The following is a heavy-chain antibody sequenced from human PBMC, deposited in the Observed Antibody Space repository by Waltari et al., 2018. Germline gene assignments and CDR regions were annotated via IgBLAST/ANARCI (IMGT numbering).Heavy chain of an antibody. CDR2: IYHSGST. CDR1: GYSISSESY. Sequence: QVQLQESGPGLVKPSETLSLTCAVSGYSISSESYWSWFRQPPGKGLEWIGCIYHSGSTYNNPSLKSRVTISVDTSKNQFSLKLSSVTAADTAVYYCARGARGYSYGWGQGTLVTVSS. V-gene: IGHV4-38-2*01. D-gene: IGHD5-18*01. CDR3: ARGARGYSYG. J-gene: IGHJ4*02.